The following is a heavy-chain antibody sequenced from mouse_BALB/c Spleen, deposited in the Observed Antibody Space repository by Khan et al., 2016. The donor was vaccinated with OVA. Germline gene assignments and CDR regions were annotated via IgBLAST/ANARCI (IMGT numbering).Heavy chain of an antibody. CDR1: GYTFTSYT. J-gene: IGHJ3*01. Sequence: QVQLQQPGAELTRPGASVKMSCKASGYTFTSYTIHWVKQRPGQGLEWIGYINPSRGYSNYNQKFRDTAPLTAAKSSRTAYMQLSSLTSEDSAGYDCARVGPYQGNYGAGFADWGQGTRVTVAA. CDR3: ARVGPYQGNYGAGFAD. D-gene: IGHD2-10*01. CDR2: INPSRGYS. V-gene: IGHV1-4*01.